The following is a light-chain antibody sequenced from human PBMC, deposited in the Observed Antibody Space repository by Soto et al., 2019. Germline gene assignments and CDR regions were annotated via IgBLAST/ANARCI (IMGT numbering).Light chain of an antibody. Sequence: SGGDRVTITCRASQTISSWLAWYQQKPGKAPKLLIYKASTLKSGVPSRFSGSGSGTESTLTISSLQPDDFATYYCQHYNSYSEAFGQGTKVDIK. V-gene: IGKV1-5*03. J-gene: IGKJ1*01. CDR3: QHYNSYSEA. CDR2: KAS. CDR1: QTISSW.